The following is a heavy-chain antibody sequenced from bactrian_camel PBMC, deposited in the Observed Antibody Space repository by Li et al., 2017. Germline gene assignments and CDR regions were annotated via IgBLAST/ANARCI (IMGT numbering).Heavy chain of an antibody. V-gene: IGHV3S53*01. Sequence: HVQLVESGGGSAQTGGSLNLTCVASGDMYRNTYLMAWFRQAPGKEREGVAVLDSVGSINYADSVKGRFTISKDNARNTLYLQMNNVKPEDTAMYFCAADPRWWQLKANRYHVWGQGTQVTVS. CDR1: GDMYRNTY. J-gene: IGHJ4*01. D-gene: IGHD7*01. CDR2: LDSVGSI. CDR3: AADPRWWQLKANRYHV.